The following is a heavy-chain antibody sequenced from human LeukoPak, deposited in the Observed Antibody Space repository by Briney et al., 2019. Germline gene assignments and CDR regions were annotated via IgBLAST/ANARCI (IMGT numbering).Heavy chain of an antibody. CDR2: ISGGGGST. Sequence: TGGSLRLSCAASGFTFNTYAMNWVRQTPGKGLEWVSVISGGGGSTYYADSAKGRFTISRDNSKNTLYLQINSLRAEDTAVYYCAKGQGIVARPPFDYWGQGTLVTVSS. CDR3: AKGQGIVARPPFDY. D-gene: IGHD6-6*01. CDR1: GFTFNTYA. J-gene: IGHJ4*02. V-gene: IGHV3-23*01.